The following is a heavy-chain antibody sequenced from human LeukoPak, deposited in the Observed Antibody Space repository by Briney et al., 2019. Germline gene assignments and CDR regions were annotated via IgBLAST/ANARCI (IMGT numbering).Heavy chain of an antibody. CDR1: GGSISSSSYY. Sequence: SETLSLTCTVSGGSISSSSYYWGWIRQPPGKVLEWIGSIYYSGSTYYNPSLKSRVTISVDTPKNQFSLKLSSVTAADTAVYYCARRALYCSGGSCYPYYFDYWGQGTLVTVSS. CDR3: ARRALYCSGGSCYPYYFDY. CDR2: IYYSGST. V-gene: IGHV4-39*01. J-gene: IGHJ4*02. D-gene: IGHD2-15*01.